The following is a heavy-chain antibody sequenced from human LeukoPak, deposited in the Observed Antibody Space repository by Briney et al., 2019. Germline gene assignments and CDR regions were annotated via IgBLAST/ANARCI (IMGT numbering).Heavy chain of an antibody. J-gene: IGHJ5*02. CDR3: ARGGYDILTDP. CDR2: IYTSGST. D-gene: IGHD3-9*01. CDR1: GGSISSGSYY. Sequence: PSETLSLTCTVSGGSISSGSYYWSWIRQPAGKGLEWIGRIYTSGSTNYNPSLKSLVTISVDTSKNQFSLKLSSVTAADTAVYYCARGGYDILTDPWGQGTLVTVSS. V-gene: IGHV4-61*02.